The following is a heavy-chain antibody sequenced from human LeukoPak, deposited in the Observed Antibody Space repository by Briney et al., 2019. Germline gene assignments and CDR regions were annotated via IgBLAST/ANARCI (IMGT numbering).Heavy chain of an antibody. V-gene: IGHV3-23*01. Sequence: PGGSLRLSCAASGFIFSSYSMNWVRQAPGKGLEWVSAISGSGGSTYYADSVKGRFTISRDNSKNTLYLQMNSLRAEDTAVYYCAKDGAIVGASFDYWGQGTLVTVSS. CDR2: ISGSGGST. D-gene: IGHD1-26*01. J-gene: IGHJ4*02. CDR3: AKDGAIVGASFDY. CDR1: GFIFSSYS.